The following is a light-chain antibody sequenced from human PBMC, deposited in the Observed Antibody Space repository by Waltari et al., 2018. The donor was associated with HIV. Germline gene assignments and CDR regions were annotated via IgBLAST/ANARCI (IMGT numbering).Light chain of an antibody. CDR3: QSYDSGLSEGV. V-gene: IGLV3-25*02. J-gene: IGLJ2*01. Sequence: SFDLTQTPSLSVSPGQTARISCSGDTLTKQYAYWYQKKTGQAPLLIIYNDIERPAGIPDRFPGSKSGTSASLAITGVQAEDEAVYYCQSYDSGLSEGVFGGGTKLAVL. CDR2: NDI. CDR1: TLTKQY.